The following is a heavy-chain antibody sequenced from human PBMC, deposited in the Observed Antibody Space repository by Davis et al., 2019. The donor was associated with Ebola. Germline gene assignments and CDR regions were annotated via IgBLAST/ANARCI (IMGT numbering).Heavy chain of an antibody. CDR2: MSTSGSKT. CDR3: AREIFGVVGY. V-gene: IGHV3-23*01. J-gene: IGHJ4*02. D-gene: IGHD3-3*01. CDR1: GFTLRSYV. Sequence: GESLKISCAASGFTLRSYVVSWVRQAPGAGLELVSSMSTSGSKTDYGDSVKGRFTISRDTSMNMLYLQMNSLRAEDTAVYYCAREIFGVVGYWGQGTLVTVSS.